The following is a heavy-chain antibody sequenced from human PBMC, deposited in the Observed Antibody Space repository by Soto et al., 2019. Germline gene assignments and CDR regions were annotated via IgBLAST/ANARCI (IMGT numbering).Heavy chain of an antibody. V-gene: IGHV1-69*02. CDR1: GGTFSSYT. D-gene: IGHD3-10*01. Sequence: QVQLVQSGAAVKKPGTSVKVSCKASGGTFSSYTISWVRQAPGQGLEWMGRIIPILGIANYAQKSQGRATITADKSTSSAYMELSSLRPADTAAYYCARAEYYYGSGAFFDYWGEGTLVTVST. CDR2: IIPILGIA. CDR3: ARAEYYYGSGAFFDY. J-gene: IGHJ4*02.